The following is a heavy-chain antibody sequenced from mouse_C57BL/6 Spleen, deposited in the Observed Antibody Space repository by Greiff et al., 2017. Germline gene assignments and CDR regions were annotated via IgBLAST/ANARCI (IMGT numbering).Heavy chain of an antibody. CDR1: GYTFTSYW. Sequence: VQLQQSGAELVMPGASVKLSCKASGYTFTSYWMHWVKQRPGQGLEWIGEIDPSDSYTNYNQKFKGKSTLTVDKSSSTAYMQLSSLTSEDSAVYYCARDSSGYVGWFAYWGQGTLVTVSA. J-gene: IGHJ3*01. CDR3: ARDSSGYVGWFAY. D-gene: IGHD3-2*02. V-gene: IGHV1-69*01. CDR2: IDPSDSYT.